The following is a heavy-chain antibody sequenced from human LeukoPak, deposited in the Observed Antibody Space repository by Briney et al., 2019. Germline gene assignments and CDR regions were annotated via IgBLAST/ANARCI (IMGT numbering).Heavy chain of an antibody. CDR2: INPNSGGT. Sequence: ASVKVSCKASGYTFTGYYMHWVRQAPGQGLEWMGWINPNSGGTNYAQKFQGRVTMTRDTSISTAYMELSRLRSDDTAVYYCARARTFLNRFDPWGQGTLVTVSS. J-gene: IGHJ5*02. CDR1: GYTFTGYY. D-gene: IGHD2-21*01. V-gene: IGHV1-2*02. CDR3: ARARTFLNRFDP.